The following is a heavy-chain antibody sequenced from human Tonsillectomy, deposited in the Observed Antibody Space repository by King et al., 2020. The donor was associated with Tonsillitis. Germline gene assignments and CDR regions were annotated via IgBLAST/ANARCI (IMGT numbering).Heavy chain of an antibody. CDR1: GGFITSGADL. CDR2: IQYNGST. CDR3: ARDPGYGDTGGAFDI. J-gene: IGHJ3*02. Sequence: QLQESGPGLVKPSQTLSLTCTVSGGFITSGADLCSWFRQAPWKVLEWIRDIQYNGSTPYIPSLKSRVSISIDISKNQYSLKVNSMTAADTAVYYCARDPGYGDTGGAFDIWGQGRMVTVSS. D-gene: IGHD4-17*01. V-gene: IGHV4-30-4*01.